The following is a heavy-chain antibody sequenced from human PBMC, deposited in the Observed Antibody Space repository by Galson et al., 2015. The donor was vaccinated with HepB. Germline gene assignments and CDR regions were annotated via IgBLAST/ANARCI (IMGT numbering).Heavy chain of an antibody. CDR3: ARVRAGSGGWHFDL. Sequence: SVKVSCKASGYTFTGYYMHWVRQAPGQGLEWMGWINPNNNDTNHAQNFQGRVAMTRDTSISTAYMELTRLKFDDTAVYYCARVRAGSGGWHFDLWGRGTLVIVSS. V-gene: IGHV1-2*02. J-gene: IGHJ2*01. CDR2: INPNNNDT. CDR1: GYTFTGYY. D-gene: IGHD2-15*01.